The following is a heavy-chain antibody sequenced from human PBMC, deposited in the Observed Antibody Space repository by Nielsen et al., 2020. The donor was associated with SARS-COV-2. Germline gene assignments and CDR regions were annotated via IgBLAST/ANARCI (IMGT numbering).Heavy chain of an antibody. CDR2: INSDGSST. V-gene: IGHV3-74*01. Sequence: WIRQPPGKGLVWVSRINSDGSSTSYADSVKGRFTISRDNAKNTLYLQMNSLGAEDTAVYYCARVLRYIAVAGNSNYYFDYWGQGTLVTVSS. D-gene: IGHD6-19*01. J-gene: IGHJ4*02. CDR3: ARVLRYIAVAGNSNYYFDY.